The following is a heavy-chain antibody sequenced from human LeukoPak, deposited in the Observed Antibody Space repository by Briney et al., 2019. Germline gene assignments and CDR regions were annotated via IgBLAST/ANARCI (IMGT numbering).Heavy chain of an antibody. CDR1: GFTFSSYS. J-gene: IGHJ5*02. Sequence: GGSLRLSCAASGFTFSSYSMNWVRQAPGKGLEWVSSISSSSSYIYYADSVKGRFTISRDNAKNSLYLQMNSLRAGDTAVYYCARDALPYYYDSSGYSLRLDPWGQGTLVTVSS. CDR3: ARDALPYYYDSSGYSLRLDP. D-gene: IGHD3-22*01. V-gene: IGHV3-21*01. CDR2: ISSSSSYI.